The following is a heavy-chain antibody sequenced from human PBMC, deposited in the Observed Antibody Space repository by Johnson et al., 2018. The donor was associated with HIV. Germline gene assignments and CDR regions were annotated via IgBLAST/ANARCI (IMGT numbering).Heavy chain of an antibody. D-gene: IGHD6-6*01. CDR2: INWNGGST. V-gene: IGHV3-20*04. J-gene: IGHJ3*02. CDR1: GFTFDDYG. Sequence: VQLVESGGGVVRPGGSLRLSCAASGFTFDDYGMSWVRQAPGKGLEWVSGINWNGGSTGYADSVKGRFTISRDNSENTMYLQMNSLRAEDTAVYYCARESSSSSGAFDIWGQGTMVTVSS. CDR3: ARESSSSSGAFDI.